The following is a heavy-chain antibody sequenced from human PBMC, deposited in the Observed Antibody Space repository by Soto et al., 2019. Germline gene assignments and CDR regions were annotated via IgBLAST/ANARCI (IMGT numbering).Heavy chain of an antibody. J-gene: IGHJ4*02. V-gene: IGHV1-69*06. CDR1: GGTFSSYA. D-gene: IGHD2-15*01. CDR2: IIPIFGTA. CDR3: GRDAGRGGPHPFDY. Sequence: QVQLVQSGAEVKKPGSSVKVSCKASGGTFSSYAISWVRQSPGQGLEWMGGIIPIFGTANYAQKFQGRVTITADKSTSIAYMELRSVRSEGTDVYYCGRDAGRGGPHPFDYWGQGTLVTVSS.